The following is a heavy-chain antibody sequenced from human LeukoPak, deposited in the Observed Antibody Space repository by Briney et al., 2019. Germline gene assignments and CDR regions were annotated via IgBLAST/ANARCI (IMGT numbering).Heavy chain of an antibody. Sequence: GGSLRLSCAASGFTVSSNYMSWVRQAPGKGLEWVSAIKSGGWADYAGSVQGRFTMSRDNSKNTLYLQMNSLRAEDTAVYYCAKDRPPWDYWGQGTLVTVSS. J-gene: IGHJ4*02. CDR3: AKDRPPWDY. V-gene: IGHV3-53*01. CDR1: GFTVSSNY. CDR2: IKSGGWA.